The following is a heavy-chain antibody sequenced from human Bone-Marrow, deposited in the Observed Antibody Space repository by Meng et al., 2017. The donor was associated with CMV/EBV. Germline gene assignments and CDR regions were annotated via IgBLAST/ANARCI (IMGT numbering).Heavy chain of an antibody. V-gene: IGHV4-34*01. CDR3: ARRKALWVGANTLGVAY. CDR1: GGSFSGYY. CDR2: INHSGST. J-gene: IGHJ4*02. Sequence: SETLSLTCAVYGGSFSGYYWSWIRQPPGKGLEWIGEINHSGSTNYNPSLKSRVTISVDTSKNQFSLKLSSVTAADTAVYYCARRKALWVGANTLGVAYWGQGNLVNVSS. D-gene: IGHD1-26*01.